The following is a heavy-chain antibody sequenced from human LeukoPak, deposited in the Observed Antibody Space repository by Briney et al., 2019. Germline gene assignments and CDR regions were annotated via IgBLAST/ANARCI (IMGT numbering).Heavy chain of an antibody. Sequence: SETLSLTCTVSGGSISSSSYYWGWIRQPPGKGLEWIGSIYYSGSTYYNPSLKSRVTISVDTSKNQFSLKLSSVTAADTAVYYCARKAGRISGFDPWGQGTLVTVSS. J-gene: IGHJ5*02. D-gene: IGHD2/OR15-2a*01. V-gene: IGHV4-39*07. CDR2: IYYSGST. CDR1: GGSISSSSYY. CDR3: ARKAGRISGFDP.